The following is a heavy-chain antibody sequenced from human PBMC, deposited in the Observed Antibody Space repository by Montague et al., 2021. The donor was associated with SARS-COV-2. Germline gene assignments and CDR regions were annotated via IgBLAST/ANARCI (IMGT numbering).Heavy chain of an antibody. CDR3: ARHEVVPAAISWGVILSGSGIGFGWFDP. D-gene: IGHD2-2*01. CDR2: IYYSGST. V-gene: IGHV4-39*01. J-gene: IGHJ5*02. CDR1: GGSISSSSYY. Sequence: SETLSLTCTVSGGSISSSSYYWGWIRQPPGKGLEWIGSIYYSGSTYYNPSLKSRVTISVDTSKNQFSLKLSSVTAADTAVYYCARHEVVPAAISWGVILSGSGIGFGWFDPWGQGTLVTVSS.